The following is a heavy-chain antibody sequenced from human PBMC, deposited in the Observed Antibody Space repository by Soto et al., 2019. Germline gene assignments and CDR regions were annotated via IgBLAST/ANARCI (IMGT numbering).Heavy chain of an antibody. V-gene: IGHV3-23*01. CDR2: VTANGGST. CDR1: GFTFSVYA. D-gene: IGHD2-21*02. J-gene: IGHJ6*02. CDR3: TSLGVGDWANYYYYYGMDV. Sequence: GGSLRLSCAATGFTFSVYAMTWVRQAPGKGLEWVSAVTANGGSTYSADSVKGRFTISRDNSKNTLFLQMNSLRAEDTAVYYCTSLGVGDWANYYYYYGMDVWGQGTTVTVSS.